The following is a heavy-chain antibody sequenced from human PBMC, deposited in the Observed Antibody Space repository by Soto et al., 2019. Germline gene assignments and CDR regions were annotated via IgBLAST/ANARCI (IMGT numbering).Heavy chain of an antibody. D-gene: IGHD6-19*01. Sequence: SETLSLTCFVSGGSVSSTYYYWSWIRQPPGKGLEWIGYIYYSGRTDYKSSLKSRVTISLDPSKNQVSLKFNSVTAADTAVYYCGPRGAVADPRGYWGQGTLVTVSS. V-gene: IGHV4-61*01. CDR3: GPRGAVADPRGY. CDR2: IYYSGRT. CDR1: GGSVSSTYYY. J-gene: IGHJ4*02.